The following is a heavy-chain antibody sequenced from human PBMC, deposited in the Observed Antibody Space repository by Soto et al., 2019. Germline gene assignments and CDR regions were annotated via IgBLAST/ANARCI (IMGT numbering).Heavy chain of an antibody. CDR2: IYYTGNT. J-gene: IGHJ4*02. Sequence: SETLSLTCNVSGGSISNSNYYWGWIRQPPGKGLEWIGSIYYTGNTYYNPSLKSRVTISVDTSKNQFSLKLRSVTAADTAVYYCARYDYDNNIYSIDSGGQGPLVTVSS. CDR3: ARYDYDNNIYSIDS. V-gene: IGHV4-39*07. CDR1: GGSISNSNYY. D-gene: IGHD3-22*01.